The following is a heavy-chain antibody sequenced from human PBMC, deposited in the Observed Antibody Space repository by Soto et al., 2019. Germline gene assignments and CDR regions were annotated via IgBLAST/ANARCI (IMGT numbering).Heavy chain of an antibody. CDR3: AREPRLLIWFGELHD. V-gene: IGHV3-23*01. Sequence: GGSLRLSCAASGFTFSSYAMSWVRQAPGKGLEWVSGISWNSGSIGYADSVKGRFTISRDNSKNTLYLQMNSLRAEDTAVYYCAREPRLLIWFGELHDWGRGTLVTVSS. D-gene: IGHD3-10*01. J-gene: IGHJ4*02. CDR1: GFTFSSYA. CDR2: ISWNSGSI.